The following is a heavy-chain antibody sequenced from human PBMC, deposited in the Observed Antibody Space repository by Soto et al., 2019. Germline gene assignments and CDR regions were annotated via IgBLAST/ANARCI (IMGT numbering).Heavy chain of an antibody. Sequence: XSVKVSYKASGGPLSSYAIIWVRQAPGQGLEWMGGIIPIFGTANYAQKFQGRVTITADESTSTAYMELSSLRSEDTAVYYCARIGTMIVAHWGQGTLVTVSS. V-gene: IGHV1-69*01. J-gene: IGHJ4*02. CDR2: IIPIFGTA. D-gene: IGHD3-22*01. CDR1: GGPLSSYA. CDR3: ARIGTMIVAH.